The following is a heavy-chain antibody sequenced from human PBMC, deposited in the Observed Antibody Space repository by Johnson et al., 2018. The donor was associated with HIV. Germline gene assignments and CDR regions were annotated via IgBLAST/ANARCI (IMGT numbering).Heavy chain of an antibody. D-gene: IGHD6-13*01. V-gene: IGHV3-7*05. CDR2: IEQDGSEK. J-gene: IGHJ3*02. CDR3: AKVSGIAAAGHDAFDI. Sequence: VLESGGGLVQPGGSLRLSCAASGFTFSNAWMSWVRQAPGKGLEWVANIEQDGSEKYYVDSVKGRFTISRDNAKNTVYLQMNSLRAEDTAVYYCAKVSGIAAAGHDAFDIWGQGTMVTVSS. CDR1: GFTFSNAW.